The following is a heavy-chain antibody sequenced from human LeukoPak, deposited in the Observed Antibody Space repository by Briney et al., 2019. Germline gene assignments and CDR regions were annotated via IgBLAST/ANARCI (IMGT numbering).Heavy chain of an antibody. Sequence: PGGSLRLSCAASGFTVSSNYMSWVRQAPGKGLEWVSVIYSGGSTYYADSVKGRFTISRDNSKNTLYLQMNSLRAEATAVYYCASLRYIVATPDYGDYDRPMDDAFDIWGQGTMVTVSS. CDR1: GFTVSSNY. V-gene: IGHV3-66*01. CDR3: ASLRYIVATPDYGDYDRPMDDAFDI. D-gene: IGHD4-17*01. CDR2: IYSGGST. J-gene: IGHJ3*02.